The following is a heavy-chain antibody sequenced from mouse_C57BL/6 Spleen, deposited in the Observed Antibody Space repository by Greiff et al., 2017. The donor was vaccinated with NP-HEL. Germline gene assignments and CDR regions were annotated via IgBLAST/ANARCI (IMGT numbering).Heavy chain of an antibody. J-gene: IGHJ4*01. V-gene: IGHV10-1*01. CDR3: VSHGIWDVRAMDY. Sequence: EVQLVESGGGLVQPKGSLKLSCAASGFSFNTYAMNWVRQAPGKGLEWVARIRSKSNNYATYYADSVKDRFTISRDDSESMLYLQMNNLKTEDTAMYYCVSHGIWDVRAMDYWGQGTSVTVSS. D-gene: IGHD4-1*01. CDR2: IRSKSNNYAT. CDR1: GFSFNTYA.